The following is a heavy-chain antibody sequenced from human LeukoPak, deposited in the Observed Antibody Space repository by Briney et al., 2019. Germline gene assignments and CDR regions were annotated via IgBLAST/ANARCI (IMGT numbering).Heavy chain of an antibody. CDR1: GFTFSSYG. Sequence: GGSLRLSCAASGFTFSSYGMSWVRQAPGKGLEWVSAISGSGGSTYYADSVKGRFTISRDNSKNTLYLQMNSMRAEDTAVYYCARRAGAYSHPYDYWGQGTLVTVSS. J-gene: IGHJ4*02. V-gene: IGHV3-23*01. D-gene: IGHD4/OR15-4a*01. CDR3: ARRAGAYSHPYDY. CDR2: ISGSGGST.